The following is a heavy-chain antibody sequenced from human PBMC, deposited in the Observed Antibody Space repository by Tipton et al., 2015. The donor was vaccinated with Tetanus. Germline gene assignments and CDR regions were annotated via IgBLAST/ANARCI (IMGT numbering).Heavy chain of an antibody. D-gene: IGHD3-10*02. Sequence: GSLRLSCAASGFTFSSYAMSWVRQAPGKGLEWVSGISGSGGSTYYADSVKGRFTISRDKSKNTLYLQMNSLRAEDTAEYYCAKLYGELSSYFYSYGMDVWGQGTTVTVSS. V-gene: IGHV3-23*01. CDR1: GFTFSSYA. J-gene: IGHJ6*02. CDR3: AKLYGELSSYFYSYGMDV. CDR2: ISGSGGST.